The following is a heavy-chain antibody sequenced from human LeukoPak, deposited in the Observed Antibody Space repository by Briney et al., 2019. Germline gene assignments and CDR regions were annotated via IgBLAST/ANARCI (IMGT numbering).Heavy chain of an antibody. J-gene: IGHJ4*02. CDR1: GFTVSSNY. V-gene: IGHV3-53*01. CDR2: IYSGGST. D-gene: IGHD3-3*01. CDR3: ARAIRFLEPIDY. Sequence: GGSLRLSCAASGFTVSSNYMSWVRQAPGKGLEWVSVIYSGGSTYYADSVKGRFTISRDNSKNTLYLQMNSLRAEDTAVYYCARAIRFLEPIDYWGQGTLVTVSS.